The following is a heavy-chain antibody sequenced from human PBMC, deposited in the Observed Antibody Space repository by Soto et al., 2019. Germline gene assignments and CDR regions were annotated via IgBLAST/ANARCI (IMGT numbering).Heavy chain of an antibody. D-gene: IGHD2-15*01. J-gene: IGHJ5*02. Sequence: EVQLVESGGGLVQPGGSLKLSCAASGFTFSGSAMHWVRQASGKGLEWVGRIRNKANSYATAYAASVKGRFTISRDDSKNTAYLQMNSLKTEDTAVYYCTSHSPEDMIRTWGQGTLGTVSS. CDR1: GFTFSGSA. CDR2: IRNKANSYAT. V-gene: IGHV3-73*02. CDR3: TSHSPEDMIRT.